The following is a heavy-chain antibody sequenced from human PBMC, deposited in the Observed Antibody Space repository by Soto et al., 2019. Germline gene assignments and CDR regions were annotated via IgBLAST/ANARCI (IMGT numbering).Heavy chain of an antibody. J-gene: IGHJ3*02. Sequence: QVQLVQSGAEVKKPGASVKVSCTASGYTLTSYDINWVRQATGQGLEWMGWMNPDSGNTGYAQKLQGRVTMTRNTPISSVYMELSSLRSEDTAVYYCARGGYSGYDFSGDMDAFDMWGQGTMVTVSS. D-gene: IGHD5-12*01. CDR2: MNPDSGNT. V-gene: IGHV1-8*01. CDR3: ARGGYSGYDFSGDMDAFDM. CDR1: GYTLTSYD.